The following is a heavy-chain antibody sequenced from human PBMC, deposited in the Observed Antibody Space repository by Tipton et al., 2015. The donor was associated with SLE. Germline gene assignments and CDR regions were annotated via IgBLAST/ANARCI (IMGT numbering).Heavy chain of an antibody. D-gene: IGHD5-12*01. CDR1: GFTFSSYG. V-gene: IGHV3-21*01. CDR2: ISSSSSYI. CDR3: ARDRGLRSRDAFDI. J-gene: IGHJ3*02. Sequence: SLRLSCAASGFTFSSYGMHWVRQAPGKGLEWVSSISSSSSYIYYADSVKGRFTISRDNAKNSLYLQMNSLRAEDTAVYYCARDRGLRSRDAFDIWGQGTMVTVSS.